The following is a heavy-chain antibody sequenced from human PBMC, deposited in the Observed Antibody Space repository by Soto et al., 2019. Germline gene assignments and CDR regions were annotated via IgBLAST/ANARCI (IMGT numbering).Heavy chain of an antibody. CDR1: GGSFSGYY. CDR3: ARRREDYYYYYGMDV. J-gene: IGHJ6*02. Sequence: QVQLQQWGAGLLKPSETLSLTCAVYGGSFSGYYWSWIRQPPGKGLEWIGEINHSGSTNYNPSLKSRVTISVDTPKNQFSLKLSSVTAADTAVYYCARRREDYYYYYGMDVWGQGTTVTVSS. CDR2: INHSGST. V-gene: IGHV4-34*01.